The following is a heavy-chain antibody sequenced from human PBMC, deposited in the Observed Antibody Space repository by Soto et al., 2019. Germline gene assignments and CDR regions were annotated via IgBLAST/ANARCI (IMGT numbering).Heavy chain of an antibody. J-gene: IGHJ5*02. V-gene: IGHV4-31*03. Sequence: QVQLQESGPGLVKPSQTLSLTCTVSGGSISRGGYYWSCIRQHPGKGLEWIGYIYYSGSTYYNPPLKSRVTISVDTSKTQFSLKLSSVTAADTAVYYCARTSYDSSGTAADPWGQGTLVTVSS. CDR1: GGSISRGGYY. CDR2: IYYSGST. CDR3: ARTSYDSSGTAADP. D-gene: IGHD3-22*01.